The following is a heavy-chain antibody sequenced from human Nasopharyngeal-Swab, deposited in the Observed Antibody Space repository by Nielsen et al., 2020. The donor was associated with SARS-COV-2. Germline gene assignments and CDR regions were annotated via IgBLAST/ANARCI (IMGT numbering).Heavy chain of an antibody. Sequence: GESLKISCKDSGDDFTTNWIGWVRQMPGKGLEWKRIMYPADSDIRYSPSFEGQVTISADKSISTAYLQWSSLKASDTAMYYCARGIRGRLQLGDYWGQGTLVTVSS. CDR1: GDDFTTNW. CDR3: ARGIRGRLQLGDY. V-gene: IGHV5-51*01. J-gene: IGHJ4*02. CDR2: MYPADSDI. D-gene: IGHD5-24*01.